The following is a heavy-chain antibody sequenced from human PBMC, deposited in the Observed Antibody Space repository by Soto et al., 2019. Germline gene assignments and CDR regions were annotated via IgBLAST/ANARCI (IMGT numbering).Heavy chain of an antibody. J-gene: IGHJ4*02. CDR2: IVVGSGNT. CDR1: GFNFTSSA. D-gene: IGHD4-17*01. V-gene: IGHV1-58*01. Sequence: QMQLVQSGPEVKKPGTSVKVSCKASGFNFTSSAVQWVRQARGQRLELIGWIVVGSGNTNYAQKFQERVTITRDMSTGTADMELSSLSSEDTAVYYCAAAVHDFGDYVGFYFDYWGQGTLVTVSS. CDR3: AAAVHDFGDYVGFYFDY.